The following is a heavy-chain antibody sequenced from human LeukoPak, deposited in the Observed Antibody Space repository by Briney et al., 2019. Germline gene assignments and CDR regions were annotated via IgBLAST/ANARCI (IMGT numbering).Heavy chain of an antibody. D-gene: IGHD5-18*01. Sequence: PSETLSLTCTVSGGSVSSDTYYWSWIRQPPGKGLEWIGYIYYGGSTNYNPSLKSRVPISVDTSKNQFSLKLSSVTAADTAVYYCARATASRFDYWGQGTLVTASS. CDR3: ARATASRFDY. CDR2: IYYGGST. CDR1: GGSVSSDTYY. V-gene: IGHV4-61*01. J-gene: IGHJ4*02.